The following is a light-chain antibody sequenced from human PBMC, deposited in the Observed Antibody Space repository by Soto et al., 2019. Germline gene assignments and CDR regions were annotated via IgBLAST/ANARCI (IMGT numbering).Light chain of an antibody. Sequence: DIQMTQSPSTLSASVGDRVTITCRASQSISSWLAWYQQKPGKVPKLLIYKASSLESGVPSRFSGSGSGTEFTLAISSLQPDDFATYYCQQYNSYPLTFGPGTKEDIK. CDR1: QSISSW. CDR2: KAS. J-gene: IGKJ3*01. V-gene: IGKV1-5*03. CDR3: QQYNSYPLT.